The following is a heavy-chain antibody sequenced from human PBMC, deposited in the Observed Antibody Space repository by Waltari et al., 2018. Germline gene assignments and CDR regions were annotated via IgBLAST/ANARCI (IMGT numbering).Heavy chain of an antibody. CDR3: ARVGYYYGSGSYFPV. Sequence: QVQLEQSGAEVKKPGASVKVSCKTSGDTFTASYIPWVRQARGQGLDWMGWISPKSGGAHSAERFQGRVTMTSDTSISTAYMELSRLTSDDTAVYYCARVGYYYGSGSYFPVWGKGTTVTVSS. J-gene: IGHJ6*04. V-gene: IGHV1-2*02. D-gene: IGHD3-10*01. CDR1: GDTFTASY. CDR2: ISPKSGGA.